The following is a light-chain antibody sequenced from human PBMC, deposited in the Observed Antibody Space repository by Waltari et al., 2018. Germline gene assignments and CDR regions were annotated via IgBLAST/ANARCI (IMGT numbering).Light chain of an antibody. CDR2: CAS. Sequence: EIVLTQSPGTLSLSQGERATLSGSASQSVSSNYLAWYQQKPGQAPRLLIYCASSRATGIPDRFSGSGSGTDFTLTISRLEPEDFAVYYCQQSDSSPRTFGQGTKVEIK. V-gene: IGKV3-20*01. J-gene: IGKJ1*01. CDR3: QQSDSSPRT. CDR1: QSVSSNY.